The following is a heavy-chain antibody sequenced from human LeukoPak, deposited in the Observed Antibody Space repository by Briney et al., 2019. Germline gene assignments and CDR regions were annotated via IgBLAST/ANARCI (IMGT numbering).Heavy chain of an antibody. D-gene: IGHD3-10*01. Sequence: GASVKVSCKASGYTFTGYYMHWVRQAPGQGLEWMGWINPNSGGTNYAQKFQGRVTMTRDTSISTAYMELSRLRSDDTAVYYCARDSTVMVRGVIMTYYYYYYMDVWGKGTTVTISS. CDR2: INPNSGGT. CDR1: GYTFTGYY. V-gene: IGHV1-2*02. CDR3: ARDSTVMVRGVIMTYYYYYYMDV. J-gene: IGHJ6*03.